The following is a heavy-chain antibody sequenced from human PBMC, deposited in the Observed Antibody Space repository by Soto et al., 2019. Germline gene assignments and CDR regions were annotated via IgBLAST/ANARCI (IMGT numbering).Heavy chain of an antibody. D-gene: IGHD5-12*01. Sequence: GGSLRLSCAASGFMFSRSGMTWVRQAPGMRLESVAGIGGSGRNTYYADSVKGRFTISRDNARNSLFLQMTSLTPEDTAVYYCARDRAMATMTFDSWGPGSLVTVSS. CDR2: IGGSGRNT. CDR3: ARDRAMATMTFDS. J-gene: IGHJ4*02. V-gene: IGHV3-21*04. CDR1: GFMFSRSG.